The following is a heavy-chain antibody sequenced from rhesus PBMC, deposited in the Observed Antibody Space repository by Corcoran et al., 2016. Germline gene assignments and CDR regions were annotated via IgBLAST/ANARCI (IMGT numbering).Heavy chain of an antibody. CDR1: GYTFTDYY. Sequence: EVQLVQSGAEVKKPGASVKISCKASGYTFTDYYLHWVRQAPGKGLEWMGRVDPEEGEEINPRKFKDRVTITADTSTAKAYMELSSLRSEDTAVYYCATAVNEYSNRPYGLDSWGQGVVVTVSS. CDR2: VDPEEGEE. CDR3: ATAVNEYSNRPYGLDS. D-gene: IGHD4-23*01. V-gene: IGHV1-111*02. J-gene: IGHJ6*01.